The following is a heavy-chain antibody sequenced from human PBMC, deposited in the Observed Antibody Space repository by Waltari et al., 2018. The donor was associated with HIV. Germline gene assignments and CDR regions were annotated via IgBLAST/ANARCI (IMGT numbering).Heavy chain of an antibody. D-gene: IGHD5-18*01. CDR2: INPRTGGT. CDR3: ARGGWIQLWLFV. V-gene: IGHV1-2*02. CDR1: GHSFNDFY. Sequence: QVHLEQSAAEVKKPGSSVKVSCKASGHSFNDFYIHWVRQTPGQGLEWMGYINPRTGGTNHALKIQDRVTLTTETSISTAYLQLRRLQIDDTATYFCARGGWIQLWLFVWGRGTRVTVSS. J-gene: IGHJ2*01.